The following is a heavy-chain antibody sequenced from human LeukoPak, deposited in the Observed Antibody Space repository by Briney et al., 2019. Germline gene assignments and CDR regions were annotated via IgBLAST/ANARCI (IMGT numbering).Heavy chain of an antibody. CDR2: IRKDGDEK. J-gene: IGHJ4*02. CDR3: ARGSSIAAAGTALDY. D-gene: IGHD6-13*01. V-gene: IGHV3-7*01. Sequence: SGGSLRLSCTASGFIFSNYWMSWVRQAPGKGLEWVANIRKDGDEKHYVDSVKGRFTISRDNAKNSMSLQMNSLRAEDTAVYYCARGSSIAAAGTALDYWGQGTLVTVSS. CDR1: GFIFSNYW.